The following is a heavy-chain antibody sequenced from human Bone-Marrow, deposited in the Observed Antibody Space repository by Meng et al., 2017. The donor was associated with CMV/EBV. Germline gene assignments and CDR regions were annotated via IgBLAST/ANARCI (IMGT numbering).Heavy chain of an antibody. V-gene: IGHV1-2*02. D-gene: IGHD6-13*01. CDR1: GYTFTGYY. CDR3: ARGWESGIFDY. Sequence: ASVKVFCKASGYTFTGYYMHWVRQAPGQGLEWMGWINPDSGGTNYAQKFQGRVTLTRDTSISTAYMELSRLRYDDTAVYYCARGWESGIFDYWGQGTLVTVSS. CDR2: INPDSGGT. J-gene: IGHJ4*02.